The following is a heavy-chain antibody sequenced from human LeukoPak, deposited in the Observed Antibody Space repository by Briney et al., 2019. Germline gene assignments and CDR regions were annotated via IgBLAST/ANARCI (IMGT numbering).Heavy chain of an antibody. CDR3: ARGPPLGAVPYDVFDI. CDR2: INQDGSEK. D-gene: IGHD3-16*01. V-gene: IGHV3-7*02. J-gene: IGHJ3*02. CDR1: GFTFSSSW. Sequence: GGSLRLSCAASGFTFSSSWMSWVRQAPGKGLEWVANINQDGSEKNYVDSVKGRFTFSRDNAKNSLYLQMNSLRAEDTAVYFCARGPPLGAVPYDVFDIWGQGTMVTVSS.